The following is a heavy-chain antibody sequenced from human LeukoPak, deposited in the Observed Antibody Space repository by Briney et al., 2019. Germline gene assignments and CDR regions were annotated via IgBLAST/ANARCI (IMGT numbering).Heavy chain of an antibody. J-gene: IGHJ4*02. D-gene: IGHD1-26*01. Sequence: GGSLRLSCAASGFTLSSYAMSWVRQAPGEGLEWVSTISPSGGSTFYADSVKGRFTIFRDNSKNTLYLQMKNLRVDDTAVYYCAKDPYGGGPQGFDYWGQGTLVAASS. CDR3: AKDPYGGGPQGFDY. CDR2: ISPSGGST. CDR1: GFTLSSYA. V-gene: IGHV3-23*01.